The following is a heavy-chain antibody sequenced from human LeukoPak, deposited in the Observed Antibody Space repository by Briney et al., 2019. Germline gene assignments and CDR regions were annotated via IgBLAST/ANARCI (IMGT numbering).Heavy chain of an antibody. CDR2: IKQDGSEK. V-gene: IGHV3-7*01. CDR1: GFTFSSYW. Sequence: PGGSLRLSCAAPGFTFSSYWMSWVRQAPGKGLEWVANIKQDGSEKYYVDSVKGRFTISRDNAKNSLYLQMNSLRAEDTAVYYCARRLDPGIAVAGTGWDYWGQGTLVTVSS. J-gene: IGHJ4*02. D-gene: IGHD6-19*01. CDR3: ARRLDPGIAVAGTGWDY.